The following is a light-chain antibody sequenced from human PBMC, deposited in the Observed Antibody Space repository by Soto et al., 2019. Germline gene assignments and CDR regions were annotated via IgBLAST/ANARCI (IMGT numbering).Light chain of an antibody. CDR2: DAS. CDR3: QQRFNWQVT. V-gene: IGKV3D-11*02. CDR1: QSVSSY. J-gene: IGKJ5*01. Sequence: EIVLTQTPGTLSLSPGERATLSCRASQSVSSYYLAWYQQKPGQAPRLLIYDASNRATGIPARFSGSGSGTDFTLTISSLEPEDFAVYYCQQRFNWQVTFGQGTRLEIK.